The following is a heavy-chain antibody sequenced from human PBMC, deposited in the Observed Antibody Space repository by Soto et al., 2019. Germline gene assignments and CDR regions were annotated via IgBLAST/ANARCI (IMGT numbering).Heavy chain of an antibody. Sequence: GGSLRLSCAASGFTFRSYGMHWVRQAPGKGLEWVAVIWYDGSRKYYGDSVKGRYSISRDNSKNTLYLQLNSLRGEDTALYYCAREQVAADGKGNYALDIWGQGTMLTVSS. CDR2: IWYDGSRK. CDR1: GFTFRSYG. J-gene: IGHJ3*02. CDR3: AREQVAADGKGNYALDI. D-gene: IGHD6-13*01. V-gene: IGHV3-33*01.